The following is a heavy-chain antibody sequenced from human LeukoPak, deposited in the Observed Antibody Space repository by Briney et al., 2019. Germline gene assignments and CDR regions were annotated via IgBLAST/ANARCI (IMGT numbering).Heavy chain of an antibody. CDR1: GFTFSNYG. CDR2: IHYNGSNK. V-gene: IGHV3-30*02. CDR3: ARDSAYYYGSGSYYPNWFDP. Sequence: GGSLRLSCAASGFTFSNYGMHWVRQAPGKGLDWVAFIHYNGSNKYYADSVKGRFTISRDDSKNTLYLQMNSLRAEDTAVYYCARDSAYYYGSGSYYPNWFDPWGQGTLVTVSS. J-gene: IGHJ5*02. D-gene: IGHD3-10*01.